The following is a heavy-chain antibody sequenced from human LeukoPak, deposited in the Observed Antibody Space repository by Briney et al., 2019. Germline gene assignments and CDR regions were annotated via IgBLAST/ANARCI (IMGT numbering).Heavy chain of an antibody. CDR2: INIDGRHT. D-gene: IGHD5-24*01. Sequence: PGGSLRLSCAVSGHTFHSYCMHWVRHPQRKGRVCVSRINIDGRHTSYTDSAKGRLTISRDTAKNTLYLQMNSERAEDTAVYYCAREVEMATINDWGQGTLVTVSS. V-gene: IGHV3-74*01. CDR1: GHTFHSYC. J-gene: IGHJ4*01. CDR3: AREVEMATIND.